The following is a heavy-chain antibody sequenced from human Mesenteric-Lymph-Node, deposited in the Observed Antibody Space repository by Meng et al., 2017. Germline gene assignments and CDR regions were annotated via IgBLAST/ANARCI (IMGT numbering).Heavy chain of an antibody. CDR3: AGDFGPRGTTYHPTNYFDS. V-gene: IGHV3-33*01. J-gene: IGHJ4*02. D-gene: IGHD2/OR15-2a*01. CDR2: IWHDGSRK. CDR1: GLIFSNYG. Sequence: GGSLRLSCGASGLIFSNYGMHWVRQAPGKGLEWVAVIWHDGSRKEYGDSVKGRFTMSRNNSKNTVYLEMNSLRGDDTAVYYCAGDFGPRGTTYHPTNYFDSWGRGTQVTVSS.